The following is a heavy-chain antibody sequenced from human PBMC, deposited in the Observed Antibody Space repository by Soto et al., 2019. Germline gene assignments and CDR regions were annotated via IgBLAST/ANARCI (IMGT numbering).Heavy chain of an antibody. Sequence: QPQLQESGPGLVEPSETLSLTCTVSGVSISSSSDYWGWIRQPPGKGLEWIGSIFYSGSTYYNPSLESRVTISIDTSKNQFSLKLSSVTAADTAVYYCVRPVNFYYYYMDVWGKGTTVTVSS. CDR3: VRPVNFYYYYMDV. V-gene: IGHV4-39*01. J-gene: IGHJ6*03. CDR2: IFYSGST. CDR1: GVSISSSSDY.